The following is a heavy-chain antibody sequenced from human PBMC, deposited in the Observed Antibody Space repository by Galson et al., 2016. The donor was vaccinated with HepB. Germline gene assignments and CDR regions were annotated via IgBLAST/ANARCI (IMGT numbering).Heavy chain of an antibody. D-gene: IGHD5-12*01. J-gene: IGHJ6*02. Sequence: SLRLSCAASGFTFRSYGMHWVRQAPGQGLEWVAGIYFDGSQKYYADSVKGRFTISRDNSKNTLHLQMNSLRVEDTAEYFSARLIGAPPPHNNFGLDVWGQGTTVTVSS. CDR2: IYFDGSQK. V-gene: IGHV3-30*12. CDR1: GFTFRSYG. CDR3: ARLIGAPPPHNNFGLDV.